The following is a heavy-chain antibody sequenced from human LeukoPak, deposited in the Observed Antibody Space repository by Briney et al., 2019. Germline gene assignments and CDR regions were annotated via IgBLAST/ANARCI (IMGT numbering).Heavy chain of an antibody. J-gene: IGHJ4*02. V-gene: IGHV4-59*01. CDR3: ASQLGGTTFH. CDR1: GVSISSYF. Sequence: SETLSLTCTVSGVSISSYFWSWTRQPPGKGLEWIGYVYYNGITNYNPSLKSRVSISLDTSKNQFSLKLNSVTAADTAVYYCASQLGGTTFHWGQGTLVTVPS. D-gene: IGHD1-1*01. CDR2: VYYNGIT.